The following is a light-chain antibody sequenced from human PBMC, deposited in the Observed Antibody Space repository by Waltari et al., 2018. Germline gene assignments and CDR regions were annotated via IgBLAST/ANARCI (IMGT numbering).Light chain of an antibody. V-gene: IGKV3-11*01. J-gene: IGKJ1*01. CDR2: DAS. CDR3: QQRSDLPPIT. Sequence: IVLTQSPATLSLSPRERATLSCRASQSISTYLAWYQQKPGQAPRLLISDASYRATGIPARFSGSGSGTDFTLTISSLEPEDFAVYYCQQRSDLPPITFGQGTKVEI. CDR1: QSISTY.